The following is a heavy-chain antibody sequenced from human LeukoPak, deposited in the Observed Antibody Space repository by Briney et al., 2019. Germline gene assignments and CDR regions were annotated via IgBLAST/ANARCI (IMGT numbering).Heavy chain of an antibody. CDR1: GFTFSSYG. CDR2: ISSSSSYI. D-gene: IGHD1-1*01. J-gene: IGHJ4*02. CDR3: ASGELDSLYYFDY. V-gene: IGHV3-21*01. Sequence: GGSLRLSCAASGFTFSSYGMHWVRQAPGKGLEWVSSISSSSSYIYSADSVKGRFTISRDNAKNTLYLQMNSLRAEDTALYYCASGELDSLYYFDYWGQGTLVTVSS.